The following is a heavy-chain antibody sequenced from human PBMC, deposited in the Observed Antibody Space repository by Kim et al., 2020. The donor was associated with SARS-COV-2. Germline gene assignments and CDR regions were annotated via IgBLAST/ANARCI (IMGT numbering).Heavy chain of an antibody. Sequence: ASVKVSCKASGYTFTSNHMHWVRQAPGQGLEWMGIITPSGDSTSYSQRFQGRLTMTTDTSTSTVYMELSSLRSEDTAVYFCVRDLSDSWTFDYWGQGTVVTVSS. J-gene: IGHJ4*02. CDR1: GYTFTSNH. V-gene: IGHV1-46*01. D-gene: IGHD2-15*01. CDR2: ITPSGDST. CDR3: VRDLSDSWTFDY.